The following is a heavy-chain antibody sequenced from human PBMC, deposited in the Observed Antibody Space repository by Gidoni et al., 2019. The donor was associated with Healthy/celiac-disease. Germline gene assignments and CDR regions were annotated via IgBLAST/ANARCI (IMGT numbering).Heavy chain of an antibody. D-gene: IGHD3-3*01. CDR1: GGPFSSYA. Sequence: QVQLVQSGAEVKKPGSAVKVSCKASGGPFSSYAISWVRQAPGQGLEWMGGIIPTFGTANYAQKFQGRVTITADESTSTAYMELSSLRSEDTAVYYCARDTAAIFGVGRGWFDPWGQGTLVTVSS. V-gene: IGHV1-69*01. CDR3: ARDTAAIFGVGRGWFDP. J-gene: IGHJ5*02. CDR2: IIPTFGTA.